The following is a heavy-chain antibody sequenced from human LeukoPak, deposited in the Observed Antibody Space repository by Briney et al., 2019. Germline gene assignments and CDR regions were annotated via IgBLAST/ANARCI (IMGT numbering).Heavy chain of an antibody. Sequence: PGGSLRLSCEGSAFIFSGHWMNWVRQTPGKGLEWVASIKEDGSERQYVDSVKVRFSISRDNTKGSLFLQLNSLRAEDTAVYYCARTYCGGDCYTTRDYYYYYYGMDVWGQGTTVTVSS. D-gene: IGHD2-21*02. CDR1: AFIFSGHW. CDR2: IKEDGSER. J-gene: IGHJ6*02. V-gene: IGHV3-7*03. CDR3: ARTYCGGDCYTTRDYYYYYYGMDV.